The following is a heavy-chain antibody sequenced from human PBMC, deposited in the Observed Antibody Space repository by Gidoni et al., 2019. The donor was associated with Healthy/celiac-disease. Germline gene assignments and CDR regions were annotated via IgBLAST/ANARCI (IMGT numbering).Heavy chain of an antibody. V-gene: IGHV4-59*01. CDR3: AREGQAFDI. Sequence: QVQLQESGPGLMKPSETLSLTCTVSGGSISSYYWSWIRQPPGKGLEWIGYIYYSGSTNYNPSLKSRVTISVDTSKNQFSLKLSSVTAADTAVYYCAREGQAFDIWGQGTMVTVSS. CDR2: IYYSGST. CDR1: GGSISSYY. J-gene: IGHJ3*02.